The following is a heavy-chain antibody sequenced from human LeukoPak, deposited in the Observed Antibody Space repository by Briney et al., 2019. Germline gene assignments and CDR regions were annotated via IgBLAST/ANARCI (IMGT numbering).Heavy chain of an antibody. CDR1: GYTFTGYY. CDR3: ARDYYGSGSYYNLNWFDP. D-gene: IGHD3-10*01. Sequence: ASVKVSCKASGYTFTGYYMHWVRQAPGQGLEWMGWINPSSGGTNYAQKFQGWVTMTRDTSISTAYMELSRLRSDDTAVYYCARDYYGSGSYYNLNWFDPWGQGTLVTVSS. J-gene: IGHJ5*02. V-gene: IGHV1-2*04. CDR2: INPSSGGT.